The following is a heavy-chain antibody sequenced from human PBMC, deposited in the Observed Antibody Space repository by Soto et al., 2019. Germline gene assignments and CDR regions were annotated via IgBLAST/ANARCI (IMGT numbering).Heavy chain of an antibody. D-gene: IGHD2-21*02. J-gene: IGHJ3*02. V-gene: IGHV3-48*01. Sequence: GGSLRLSCAGSGFTFGTYSMIWVRQAPGKGLEYVSFISSGYTPIYYADSVKGRFTISRDNAKNSLYLQMNSLRAEDTAVYYCARDFGPYCGGDCYSYAFDIRGQGTMVTVSS. CDR2: ISSGYTPI. CDR1: GFTFGTYS. CDR3: ARDFGPYCGGDCYSYAFDI.